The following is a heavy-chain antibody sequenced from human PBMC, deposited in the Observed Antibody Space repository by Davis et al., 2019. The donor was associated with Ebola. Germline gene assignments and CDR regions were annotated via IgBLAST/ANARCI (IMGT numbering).Heavy chain of an antibody. CDR3: ARAIADGSGYYSPVGY. Sequence: AASVKVSCKASGYTFTSYGISWVRQAPGQGLEWMGWISPYNGNTNYAQKFQGRVTMTRDTSISTAYMELSRLTSDDTAVYYCARAIADGSGYYSPVGYWGQGTLVTVSS. D-gene: IGHD3-22*01. V-gene: IGHV1-18*01. CDR2: ISPYNGNT. CDR1: GYTFTSYG. J-gene: IGHJ4*02.